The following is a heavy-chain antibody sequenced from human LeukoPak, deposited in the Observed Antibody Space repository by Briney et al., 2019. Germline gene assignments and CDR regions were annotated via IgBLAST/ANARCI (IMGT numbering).Heavy chain of an antibody. Sequence: SETLSLTCTVSGGSISSSSYYWGWIRQPPGKGLEWIGSIYYSGSTYYNPSLKSRVTISVDTSKNQFSLKLSSVTAADTAVYYCAREAPGFFGVVKPVYYMDVWGKGTTVTVSS. D-gene: IGHD3-3*01. CDR1: GGSISSSSYY. CDR3: AREAPGFFGVVKPVYYMDV. CDR2: IYYSGST. V-gene: IGHV4-39*02. J-gene: IGHJ6*03.